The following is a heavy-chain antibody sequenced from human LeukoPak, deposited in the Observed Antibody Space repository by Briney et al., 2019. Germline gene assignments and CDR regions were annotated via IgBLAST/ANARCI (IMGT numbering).Heavy chain of an antibody. CDR3: ARDASGSSIGLIDF. V-gene: IGHV3-21*01. CDR1: EFTLRSYS. D-gene: IGHD1-26*01. J-gene: IGHJ4*02. CDR2: ISTSSTYI. Sequence: GGSLRLSCVASEFTLRSYSMHWVRQAPGKGLEWVSYISTSSTYIYYADSVMGRFTISRDNAKNSLYPHMSSLRAEDTAVYYCARDASGSSIGLIDFWGQGTLVTVSS.